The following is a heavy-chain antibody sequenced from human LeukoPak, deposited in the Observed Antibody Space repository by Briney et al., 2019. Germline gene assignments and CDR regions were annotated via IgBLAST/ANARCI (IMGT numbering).Heavy chain of an antibody. V-gene: IGHV4-59*12. D-gene: IGHD3-10*01. CDR3: AKSNGYGLIDI. J-gene: IGHJ3*02. Sequence: PSETLSLTCTVSGVSIRNYYWSWIRQSPGKGLVWIGYIYYSGSTYYNPSLKSRVTISVDTSKNQFSLKLNSVTAADTAVYYCAKSNGYGLIDIWGQGTMVTVSS. CDR2: IYYSGST. CDR1: GVSIRNYY.